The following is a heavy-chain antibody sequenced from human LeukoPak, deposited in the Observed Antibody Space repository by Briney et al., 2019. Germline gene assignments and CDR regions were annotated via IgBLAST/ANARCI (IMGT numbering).Heavy chain of an antibody. CDR1: GVSLWSYY. Sequence: SETLSLTCTVSGVSLWSYYWSWIRQPPGKGLEWIGYMYNTGSTNYNPSLKSRVTISVDTSKNQFSLKLNSVTAADTAVYYCAKSNGYGLVDIWGQGTMVTVSS. D-gene: IGHD3-10*01. V-gene: IGHV4-59*08. CDR3: AKSNGYGLVDI. CDR2: MYNTGST. J-gene: IGHJ3*02.